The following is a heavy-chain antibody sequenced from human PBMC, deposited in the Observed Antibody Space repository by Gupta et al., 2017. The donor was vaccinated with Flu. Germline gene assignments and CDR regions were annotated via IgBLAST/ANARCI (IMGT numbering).Heavy chain of an antibody. Sequence: EVQLLESGGGLVQPGGSLRLSCAASGFNFSSYALSWVRQAPGKGLEWVSAISGSGGSTYYADSVKGRFTISRDNSKNTLYLQMNSLRAEDTAVYYCAKGGFDVVVPAAIGGPFDYWGQGTLVTVSS. D-gene: IGHD2-2*02. CDR2: ISGSGGST. J-gene: IGHJ4*02. CDR1: GFNFSSYA. CDR3: AKGGFDVVVPAAIGGPFDY. V-gene: IGHV3-23*01.